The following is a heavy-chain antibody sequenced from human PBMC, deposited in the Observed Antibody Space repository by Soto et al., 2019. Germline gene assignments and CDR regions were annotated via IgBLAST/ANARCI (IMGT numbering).Heavy chain of an antibody. V-gene: IGHV3-30-3*01. CDR1: GFTFSSYA. D-gene: IGHD3-16*01. CDR2: MSYDGSNK. CDR3: PRDGGAY. J-gene: IGHJ4*02. Sequence: QVQLVESGGGVVQPGRSLRLSCAASGFTFSSYAMHWVRRAPGKGLEWMAVMSYDGSNKYYADSVKGRFTISRDNSKNPLDLQMNSLRPEDTALYYCPRDGGAYWGQGTLVIVSS.